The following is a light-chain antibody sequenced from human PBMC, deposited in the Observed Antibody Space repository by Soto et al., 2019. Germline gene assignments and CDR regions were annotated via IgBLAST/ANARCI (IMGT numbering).Light chain of an antibody. Sequence: EIVLTQSPGTLSLSPGERATLSCRASQSVSSSYLAWYQQKPGQAPRLLIYGASSRATGLPDRFSGSGSGADFTLPISRLEHEDFAVYYCQQYGSSPLFTFGPGTKVDIK. CDR3: QQYGSSPLFT. CDR2: GAS. J-gene: IGKJ3*01. CDR1: QSVSSSY. V-gene: IGKV3-20*01.